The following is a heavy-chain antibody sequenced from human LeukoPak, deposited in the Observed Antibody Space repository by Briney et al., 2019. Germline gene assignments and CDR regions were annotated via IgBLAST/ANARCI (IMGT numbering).Heavy chain of an antibody. D-gene: IGHD1-7*01. Sequence: GESLKISCKGSGYSFTSYWIGWVRQMPGKGLEWMGIIYPGDSDTRYSPSFQGQVTISADKSISTAYLQWSSLKASDTAMYYCARTHYNWNYVSWFDPWGQGTLVTVSS. J-gene: IGHJ5*02. CDR3: ARTHYNWNYVSWFDP. V-gene: IGHV5-51*01. CDR2: IYPGDSDT. CDR1: GYSFTSYW.